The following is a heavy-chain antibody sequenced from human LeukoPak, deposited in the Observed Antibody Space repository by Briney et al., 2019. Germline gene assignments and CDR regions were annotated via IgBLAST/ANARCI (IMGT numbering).Heavy chain of an antibody. CDR1: GYTFTSYG. V-gene: IGHV1-18*01. J-gene: IGHJ5*02. CDR2: ISGYNGNT. D-gene: IGHD1-26*01. CDR3: ARQKVGATDWFDP. Sequence: ASVKVSCKASGYTFTSYGISWVRQAPGQGLEWMGWISGYNGNTNYAQKLQGRVTMTTDTSTNTAYMGLRSLRSDDTAVYYCARQKVGATDWFDPWGQGTLVTVSS.